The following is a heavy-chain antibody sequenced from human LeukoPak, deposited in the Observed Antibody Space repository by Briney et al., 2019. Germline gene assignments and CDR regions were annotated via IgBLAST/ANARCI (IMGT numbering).Heavy chain of an antibody. Sequence: SETLSLTCSVSGGSIRSYYWSWIRQPPGNGPEWIGYIHYSGSTNYNPSLKSRVTISVDTSKNQFSLKLSSVTAADTAVYFCARSGRWNYKYYYMDVWGKGTTVTVSS. CDR2: IHYSGST. CDR3: ARSGRWNYKYYYMDV. V-gene: IGHV4-59*01. CDR1: GGSIRSYY. J-gene: IGHJ6*03. D-gene: IGHD2-15*01.